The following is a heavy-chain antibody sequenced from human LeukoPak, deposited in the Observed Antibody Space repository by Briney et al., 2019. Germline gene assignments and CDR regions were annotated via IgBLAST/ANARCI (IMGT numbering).Heavy chain of an antibody. J-gene: IGHJ4*02. CDR1: GFTFSSYG. V-gene: IGHV3-33*01. CDR3: ARGGCSSTSCYTPDY. D-gene: IGHD2-2*02. CDR2: IWYDGSNK. Sequence: GGSLRLSCAASGFTFSSYGMHWVRQAPGKGLEWVAVIWYDGSNKYYADSVKGRFTISRDNAKNSLYLQMNSLRAEDTAVYYCARGGCSSTSCYTPDYWGQGTLVTVSS.